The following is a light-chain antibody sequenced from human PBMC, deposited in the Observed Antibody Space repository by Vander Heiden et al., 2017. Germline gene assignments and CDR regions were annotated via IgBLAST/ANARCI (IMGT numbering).Light chain of an antibody. V-gene: IGLV3-1*01. CDR2: VDN. CDR1: RPGDKY. Sequence: SYDLSQPPSVSVYPGQKATITCSGDRPGDKYVCWYMQRPGQSPVLVIYVDNKRPSGIPERFSASNSGNTATLTISETQAMDEADYFCQAWDTNAVFFGGGTRLTVL. CDR3: QAWDTNAVF. J-gene: IGLJ2*01.